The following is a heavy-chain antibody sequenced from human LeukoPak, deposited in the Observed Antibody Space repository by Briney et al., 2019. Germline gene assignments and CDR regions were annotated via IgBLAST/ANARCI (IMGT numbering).Heavy chain of an antibody. J-gene: IGHJ4*02. CDR1: GYTFTGYY. Sequence: GASVKVSCKASGYTFTGYYMHWVRQAPGQGLEWMGWINPNSGGTNYAQKFQGRVTMTRDTSISTAYMELSRLRSDDTAVYYCARALMVRGVIIWRDWGQGTLVTVSS. V-gene: IGHV1-2*02. CDR2: INPNSGGT. CDR3: ARALMVRGVIIWRD. D-gene: IGHD3-10*01.